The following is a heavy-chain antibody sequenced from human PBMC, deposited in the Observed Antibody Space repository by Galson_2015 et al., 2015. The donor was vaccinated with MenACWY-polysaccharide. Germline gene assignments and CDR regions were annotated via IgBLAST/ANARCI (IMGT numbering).Heavy chain of an antibody. CDR3: VRDRSMAYFDY. D-gene: IGHD2/OR15-2a*01. Sequence: SLRLSCATSGITFRNYGMHWVRQAPGKGLEWVAVIWYDGSNKYYADSVKGRFTFSRDNSKNTLYLQMNSLRAEDTAVYYCVRDRSMAYFDYWGQGALVIVSS. V-gene: IGHV3-33*01. CDR2: IWYDGSNK. J-gene: IGHJ4*02. CDR1: GITFRNYG.